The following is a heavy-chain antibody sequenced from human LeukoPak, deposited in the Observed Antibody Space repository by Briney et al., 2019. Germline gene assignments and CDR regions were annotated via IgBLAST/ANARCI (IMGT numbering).Heavy chain of an antibody. CDR1: GFTFSDYY. CDR3: ARDSSMLRGPLVIYYFDF. V-gene: IGHV3-11*01. J-gene: IGHJ4*02. D-gene: IGHD3-10*01. Sequence: KPGGSLRLSCAASGFTFSDYYMSWIRQAPGKGLEWVSYISSSGSTIYYADSVKGRFTISRDNAKNSLYLQMNSLRVEDTAVYYCARDSSMLRGPLVIYYFDFWGQGTLVTVSS. CDR2: ISSSGSTI.